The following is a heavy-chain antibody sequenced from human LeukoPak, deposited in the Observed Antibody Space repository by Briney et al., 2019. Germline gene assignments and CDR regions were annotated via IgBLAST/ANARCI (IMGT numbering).Heavy chain of an antibody. CDR3: ARVTGYMIEDYFDY. D-gene: IGHD3-22*01. Sequence: SETLSLTCTVSGGSISSRSYYWGWIRQPPGKGLEWIGEINHSGSTNYNPSLKSRVTISVDTSKNQFSLRLSSVTAADTAVYYCARVTGYMIEDYFDYWGQGTLVTVSS. V-gene: IGHV4-39*07. J-gene: IGHJ4*02. CDR1: GGSISSRSYY. CDR2: INHSGST.